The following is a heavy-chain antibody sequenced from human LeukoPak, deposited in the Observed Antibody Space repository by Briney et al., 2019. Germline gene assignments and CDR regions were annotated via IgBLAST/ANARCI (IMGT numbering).Heavy chain of an antibody. CDR2: INPNSGGT. V-gene: IGHV1-2*02. D-gene: IGHD2-15*01. CDR1: GYTFTAYY. Sequence: ASVKVSCKASGYTFTAYYIHWVRQAPGQGLEWMGWINPNSGGTNYAQNFQGRVTMTSDTSTYTTHMEPSRLRSDDTAVYYCARSDVVVVTATTHFDYWGQGTLVTVSS. CDR3: ARSDVVVVTATTHFDY. J-gene: IGHJ4*02.